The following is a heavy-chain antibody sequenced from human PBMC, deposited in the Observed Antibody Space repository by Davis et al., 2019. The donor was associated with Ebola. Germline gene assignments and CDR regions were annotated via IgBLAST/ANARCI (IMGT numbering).Heavy chain of an antibody. V-gene: IGHV3-48*01. D-gene: IGHD4-17*01. CDR3: TMSTVTFDY. J-gene: IGHJ4*02. CDR1: GFTFSSYS. CDR2: ISSSSSTI. Sequence: GGSLRLSCAASGFTFSSYSMNWVRQAPGKGLEWVSYISSSSSTIYYADSVKGRFTISRDNAKNSLYLQMNSLKTEDTAVYYCTMSTVTFDYWGQGTLVTVSS.